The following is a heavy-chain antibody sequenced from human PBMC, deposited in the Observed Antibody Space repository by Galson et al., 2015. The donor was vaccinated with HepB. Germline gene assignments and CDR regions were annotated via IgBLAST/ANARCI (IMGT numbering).Heavy chain of an antibody. V-gene: IGHV3-73*01. CDR3: TRHSSVAGRGRFDY. J-gene: IGHJ4*02. CDR1: GFTFSGSA. D-gene: IGHD6-19*01. CDR2: IRSKANSYAT. Sequence: SLRLSCAASGFTFSGSAMHWVRQASGKGLEWAGRIRSKANSYATAYAASVKGRFTISRDDSKNTAYLQMNSLKTEDTAVYYCTRHSSVAGRGRFDYWGQGTLVTVSS.